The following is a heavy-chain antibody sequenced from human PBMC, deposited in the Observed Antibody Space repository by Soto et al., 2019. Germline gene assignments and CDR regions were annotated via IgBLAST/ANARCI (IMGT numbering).Heavy chain of an antibody. J-gene: IGHJ6*02. CDR1: GGSISSGGYY. V-gene: IGHV4-31*03. D-gene: IGHD5-12*01. CDR3: ARVATIRSVYYYYGMDV. CDR2: IYYSGST. Sequence: SETLSLTCTVSGGSISSGGYYWSWIRQHPGKGLEWIGYIYYSGSTYYNPSLKSRVTISVDTSKNQFSLKPSSVTAADTAVYYCARVATIRSVYYYYGMDVWGQGTTVTVSS.